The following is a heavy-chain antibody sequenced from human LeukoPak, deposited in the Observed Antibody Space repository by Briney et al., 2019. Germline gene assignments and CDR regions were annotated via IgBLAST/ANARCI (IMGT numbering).Heavy chain of an antibody. Sequence: ASVKVSCKASGYTFTGYYMHWVRQAPGQGLEWTGWINPNSGGTNYAQKFQGRVTMTRDTSISTAYMELSRLRSDDTAVYYCAKRGAEVGATVAPGDYWGQGTLVTVSS. CDR3: AKRGAEVGATVAPGDY. J-gene: IGHJ4*02. D-gene: IGHD1-26*01. V-gene: IGHV1-2*02. CDR2: INPNSGGT. CDR1: GYTFTGYY.